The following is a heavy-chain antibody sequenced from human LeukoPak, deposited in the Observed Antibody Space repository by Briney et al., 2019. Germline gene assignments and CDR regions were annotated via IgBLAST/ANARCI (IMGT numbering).Heavy chain of an antibody. Sequence: PGRSLRLSCAASGFTFSSYAMHWVRQAPGKGLEWVAVISYDGTNKYYADSVKGRFTISRDNSKNTLYLQMNSLRAEDTAVYYCARGTMIVVEYWGQGTLVTV. CDR2: ISYDGTNK. D-gene: IGHD3-22*01. J-gene: IGHJ4*02. V-gene: IGHV3-30-3*01. CDR3: ARGTMIVVEY. CDR1: GFTFSSYA.